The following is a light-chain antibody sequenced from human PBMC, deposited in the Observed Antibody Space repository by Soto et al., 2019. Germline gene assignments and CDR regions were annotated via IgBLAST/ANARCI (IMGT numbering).Light chain of an antibody. CDR3: QPQRP. CDR2: GTS. V-gene: IGKV3-20*01. J-gene: IGKJ1*01. CDR1: QSVINDY. Sequence: EIVLTQSPGTLSLSPGERATLSCRASQSVINDYLAWYQQKPGQAPRLLLHGTSTRAPGIPDRFSGSGSGTDFTLTITRLEPEDFAVYYCQPQRPLGQGTRVEIK.